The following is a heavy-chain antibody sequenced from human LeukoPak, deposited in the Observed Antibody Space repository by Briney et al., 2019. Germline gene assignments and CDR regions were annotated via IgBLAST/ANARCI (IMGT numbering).Heavy chain of an antibody. D-gene: IGHD1-26*01. V-gene: IGHV4-34*01. J-gene: IGHJ4*02. CDR1: GGSFSGYY. Sequence: PSETLSLTCAVYGGSFSGYYWSWIRQPPGKGLEWIGEINHSGSTNYNPPLKSRVTISVDTSKNQFSLKLSSVTAADTAVYYCARGRRSGSYFISFDYWGQGTLVTVSS. CDR2: INHSGST. CDR3: ARGRRSGSYFISFDY.